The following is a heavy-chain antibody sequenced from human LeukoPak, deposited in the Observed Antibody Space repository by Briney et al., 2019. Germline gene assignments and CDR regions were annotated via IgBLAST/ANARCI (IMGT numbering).Heavy chain of an antibody. CDR2: IYYSGST. D-gene: IGHD6-13*01. V-gene: IGHV4-59*01. J-gene: IGHJ3*02. CDR1: GGSISSYY. CDR3: AVAGYSSSWYGPYFGVFAFDI. Sequence: SETLSLTCTVSGGSISSYYWSWIRQPPGKGLEWIGYIYYSGSTNYNPSLKSRVTISVDTSKNQFSLKLSSVTAADTAVYYCAVAGYSSSWYGPYFGVFAFDIWGQGTMVTVSS.